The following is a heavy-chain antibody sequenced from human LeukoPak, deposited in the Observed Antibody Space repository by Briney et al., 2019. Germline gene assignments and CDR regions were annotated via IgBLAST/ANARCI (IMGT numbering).Heavy chain of an antibody. CDR2: ISGSGGST. J-gene: IGHJ4*02. CDR3: AKAKYSSSSDLLDY. D-gene: IGHD6-6*01. Sequence: GGSLRLSCAASGFTFSSYAMSWVRQAPGKGLEWVSTISGSGGSTYYAGSVKGRFTISRDISKNTLFLQMNSLRADDTAVYYCAKAKYSSSSDLLDYWGQGTLVTVSS. V-gene: IGHV3-23*01. CDR1: GFTFSSYA.